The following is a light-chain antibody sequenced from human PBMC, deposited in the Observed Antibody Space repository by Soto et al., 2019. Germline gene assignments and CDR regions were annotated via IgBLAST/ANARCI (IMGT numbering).Light chain of an antibody. CDR1: NSNIASNT. CDR2: YNN. CDR3: AAWDDTLKRYV. J-gene: IGLJ1*01. Sequence: VPISCSGSNSNIASNTVNWYQHLPGTAPKLLIYYNNQRPSGVPDRFSGSKSGTSASLAISGLQSEDESDYYCAAWDDTLKRYVFGTGTKVTVL. V-gene: IGLV1-44*01.